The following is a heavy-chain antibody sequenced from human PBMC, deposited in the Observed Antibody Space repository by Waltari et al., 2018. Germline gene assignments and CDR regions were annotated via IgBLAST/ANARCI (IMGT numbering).Heavy chain of an antibody. J-gene: IGHJ3*02. CDR2: ISSSSSYI. V-gene: IGHV3-21*01. CDR1: GFTFSSYS. Sequence: EVQLVESGGGLVKPGGSLRLSCAASGFTFSSYSMNWVRQAPGKGLVWVSSISSSSSYIYYADSVKCRFTISRDNAKNSLYLQMNSLRAEDTAVYYCARTARRTMIVVVISSGAFDIWGQGTMVTVSS. D-gene: IGHD3-22*01. CDR3: ARTARRTMIVVVISSGAFDI.